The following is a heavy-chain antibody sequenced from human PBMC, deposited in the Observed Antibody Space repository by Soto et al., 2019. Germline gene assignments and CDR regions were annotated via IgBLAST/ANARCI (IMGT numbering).Heavy chain of an antibody. CDR3: ARLSGSWNHYGMDV. CDR2: ISSRGSTI. D-gene: IGHD1-26*01. CDR1: GFTFSSFE. J-gene: IGHJ6*02. Sequence: GGSLRLSCAASGFTFSSFEMSWVRQAPGKGLEWVSYISSRGSTIYYADSVQGRFTISRDNAKNSLYLQMNSLRAEDTAVYYCARLSGSWNHYGMDVWGQGTTVTVSS. V-gene: IGHV3-48*03.